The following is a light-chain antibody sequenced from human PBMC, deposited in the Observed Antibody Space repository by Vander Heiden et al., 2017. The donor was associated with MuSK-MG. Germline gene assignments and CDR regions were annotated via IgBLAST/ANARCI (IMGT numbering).Light chain of an antibody. CDR2: SNN. V-gene: IGLV1-44*01. J-gene: IGLJ2*01. CDR3: AESDDSLNGVV. CDR1: SSHIGSNA. Sequence: QSVLTPAPSASGTPGQRVTISCSGSSSHIGSNAINGYQQLPGTAPKLLIYSNNERPSGVPDRFSGYKSGTSASLEISGLQSEDEADDYCAESDDSLNGVVFGGGTKLTVL.